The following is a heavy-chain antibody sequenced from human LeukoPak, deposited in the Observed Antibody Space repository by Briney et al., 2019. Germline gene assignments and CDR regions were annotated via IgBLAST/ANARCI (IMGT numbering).Heavy chain of an antibody. V-gene: IGHV4-61*02. CDR1: GGSISSGSYY. Sequence: SETLSLTCTVSGGSISSGSYYWSWIRQPAWKGLEWIGRIYTSGSTNYNPSLKSRVTISVDTSKNQFSLKLSSVTAADTAVYYCARSDSSGYYYVSYSDYWGQGTLVTVSS. CDR3: ARSDSSGYYYVSYSDY. D-gene: IGHD3-22*01. CDR2: IYTSGST. J-gene: IGHJ4*02.